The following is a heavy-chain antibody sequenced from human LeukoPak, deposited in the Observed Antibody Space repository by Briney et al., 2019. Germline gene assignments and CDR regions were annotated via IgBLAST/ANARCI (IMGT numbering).Heavy chain of an antibody. CDR3: ARDRLQGYYYGMDV. D-gene: IGHD2-15*01. CDR2: ISNDGINI. J-gene: IGHJ6*02. CDR1: GFTFSNNG. Sequence: GGSLRLSCAASGFTFSNNGMHWVRQAPGKGLEWLAVISNDGINIYYGDSVKGRFTISRDNPKNTLYLEMNSLEPEDTAVYYCARDRLQGYYYGMDVWGQGTTVTVSS. V-gene: IGHV3-30*03.